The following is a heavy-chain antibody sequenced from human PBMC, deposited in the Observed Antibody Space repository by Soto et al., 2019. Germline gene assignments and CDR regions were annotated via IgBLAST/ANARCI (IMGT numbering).Heavy chain of an antibody. J-gene: IGHJ4*02. Sequence: GGSLRLSCVASGFTFSSYAMSWVRQAPGKGLEWVSAISGSGGSTYYADSVKGRFTISRDNSKNTLYLQMNSLRAEDSAVYYCSKGNYYDSSGYDYWGQGTLVTVSS. D-gene: IGHD3-22*01. CDR3: SKGNYYDSSGYDY. V-gene: IGHV3-23*01. CDR2: ISGSGGST. CDR1: GFTFSSYA.